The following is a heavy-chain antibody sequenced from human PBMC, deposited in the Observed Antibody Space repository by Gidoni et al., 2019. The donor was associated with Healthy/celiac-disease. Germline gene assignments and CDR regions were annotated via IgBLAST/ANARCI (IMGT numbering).Heavy chain of an antibody. D-gene: IGHD3-9*01. J-gene: IGHJ3*02. Sequence: QVQLQESGPGLVKPSQTLSLTCTVSGGSISSGDYYWSWIRQPPGKGLEWIGYIYYSGSTYYNPSLKSRVTISVDTSKNQFSLKLSSVTAADTAVYYCARDLGFDWLLFEESGGAFDIWGQGTMVTVSS. CDR2: IYYSGST. CDR1: GGSISSGDYY. V-gene: IGHV4-30-4*01. CDR3: ARDLGFDWLLFEESGGAFDI.